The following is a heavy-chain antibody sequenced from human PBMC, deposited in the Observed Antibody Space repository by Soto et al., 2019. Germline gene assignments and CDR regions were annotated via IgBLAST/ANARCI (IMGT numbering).Heavy chain of an antibody. CDR1: GFSFSSYA. J-gene: IGHJ4*02. D-gene: IGHD6-13*01. V-gene: IGHV3-23*01. Sequence: EVQLLESGGGLVQPGGSLRLSCAASGFSFSSYAMSWVRQAPGKGLEWVSGIGGSGGYKSYADSVKGRFTISRDNSKNTLYLQMESLGAEDTAVYYCAKDAAMVSSTFNYFDYWGQGTLVAVSS. CDR3: AKDAAMVSSTFNYFDY. CDR2: IGGSGGYK.